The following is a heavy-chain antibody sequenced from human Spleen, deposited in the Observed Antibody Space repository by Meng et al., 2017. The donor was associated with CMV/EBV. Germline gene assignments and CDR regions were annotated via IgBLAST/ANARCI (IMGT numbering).Heavy chain of an antibody. D-gene: IGHD2-8*01. CDR2: ISGSGGTT. CDR3: ARGGLYSTMLDY. J-gene: IGHJ4*02. V-gene: IGHV3-23*01. CDR1: GFIFSDHY. Sequence: GESLKISCAASGFIFSDHYLDWVRQTPGKGLEWVAGISGSGGTTHYADSVKGRFTVSRDSSQSMMYLQMNSLRADDTAVYYCARGGLYSTMLDYWGQGTLVTVSS.